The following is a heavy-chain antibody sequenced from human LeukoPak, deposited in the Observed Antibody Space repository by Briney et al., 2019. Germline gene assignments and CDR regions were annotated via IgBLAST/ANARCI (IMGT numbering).Heavy chain of an antibody. CDR1: GGSISTYY. V-gene: IGHV4-4*07. CDR3: AREGLNMVRGVIPKEAWGWFDP. CDR2: IYTSGNT. Sequence: PSETLSLTCTVSGGSISTYYWNWIRQPAGKGLEWIGRIYTSGNTNYHPSLKSRVTISVDTSKNQFSLKLSSVIAADTAVYYCAREGLNMVRGVIPKEAWGWFDPWGQGTLVTVSS. D-gene: IGHD3-10*01. J-gene: IGHJ5*02.